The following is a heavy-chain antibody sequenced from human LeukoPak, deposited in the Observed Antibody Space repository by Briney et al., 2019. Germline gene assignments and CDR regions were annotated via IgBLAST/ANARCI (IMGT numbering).Heavy chain of an antibody. CDR1: GFTFSSYS. CDR2: ISSSSSYI. Sequence: GGSLRLSCAASGFTFSSYSMNWVRQAPGKGLEWVSSISSSSSYIYYADSVKGRFTISRDNAKNSLYLQMNSLRAEDTAVYYCARFSIAAAGNWFDPWGQGTLVTVSS. J-gene: IGHJ5*02. V-gene: IGHV3-21*01. D-gene: IGHD6-13*01. CDR3: ARFSIAAAGNWFDP.